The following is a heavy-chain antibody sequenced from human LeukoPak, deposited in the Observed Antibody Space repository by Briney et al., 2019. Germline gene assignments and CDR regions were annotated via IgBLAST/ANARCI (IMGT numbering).Heavy chain of an antibody. CDR3: ARATMTTVTMVAFDI. V-gene: IGHV4-59*01. CDR1: GASISRYY. D-gene: IGHD4-17*01. Sequence: SETLSLTCTVSGASISRYYWSWIRQPPGKGLEWVGYIYYSGTTNYNPSLKSRVTISVDTSKNQFSLKLSSVTAADTAVYYCARATMTTVTMVAFDIWGQGTMVTVSS. CDR2: IYYSGTT. J-gene: IGHJ3*02.